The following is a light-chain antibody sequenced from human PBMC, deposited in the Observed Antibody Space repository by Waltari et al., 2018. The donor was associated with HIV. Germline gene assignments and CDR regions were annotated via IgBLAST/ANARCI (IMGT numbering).Light chain of an antibody. Sequence: HSVLTQPPSVSGAPGQRVTLACKGLDSKLGATVVHRSLQPFGTSLSRLISNHISPHPPGTAHQLLIYNNRGWPSGVPDRFSDSKSGNSAALAITGLQPEDETDDYCQSYDSSLSASVFGGGTKLTVL. CDR1: DSKLGATVV. CDR3: QSYDSSLSASV. CDR2: NNR. J-gene: IGLJ2*01. V-gene: IGLV1-40*01.